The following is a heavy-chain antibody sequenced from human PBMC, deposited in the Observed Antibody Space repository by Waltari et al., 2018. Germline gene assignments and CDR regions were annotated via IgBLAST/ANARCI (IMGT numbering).Heavy chain of an antibody. CDR2: IKSDGTNI. CDR1: GFLYNDYW. J-gene: IGHJ4*02. V-gene: IGHV3-74*03. Sequence: EVQLVESGGGLVQPGGSLRLSCAVSGFLYNDYWRDWVRQAPGQGLVWVSRIKSDGTNIKYADSVRGRFTISRDSAKNTFYLQMNSLRVEDTAVYYCTRNPGYWGQGTLVTVAS. D-gene: IGHD2-15*01. CDR3: TRNPGY.